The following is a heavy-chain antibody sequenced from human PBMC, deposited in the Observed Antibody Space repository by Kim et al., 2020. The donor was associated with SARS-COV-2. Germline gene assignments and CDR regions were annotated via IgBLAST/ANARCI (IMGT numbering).Heavy chain of an antibody. Sequence: GGSLRLSCAASGFTFSSYSMNWVRQAPGKGLEWVSSISSSSSYIYYADSVKGRFTISRDNAKNSLYLQMNSLRAEDTAVYYCARDPPDIVATSMHYFDYWGQGTLVTVSS. V-gene: IGHV3-21*04. CDR3: ARDPPDIVATSMHYFDY. J-gene: IGHJ4*02. CDR2: ISSSSSYI. D-gene: IGHD5-12*01. CDR1: GFTFSSYS.